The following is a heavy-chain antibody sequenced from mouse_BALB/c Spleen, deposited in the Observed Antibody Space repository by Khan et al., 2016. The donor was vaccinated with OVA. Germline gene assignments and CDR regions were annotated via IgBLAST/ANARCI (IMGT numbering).Heavy chain of an antibody. CDR3: APVGGYYVSFAY. D-gene: IGHD2-3*01. CDR2: IYPYNDDT. J-gene: IGHJ3*01. V-gene: IGHV1S136*01. Sequence: VQLQQSGPELVKPGASVKMSCKASGYTFTSYVMHWVKQKPGLGLEWIGYIYPYNDDTKYNEKFKGKATLTSDKSSSTAYLELSSLTSEDSAVXYCAPVGGYYVSFAYWGQGTLVTVSA. CDR1: GYTFTSYV.